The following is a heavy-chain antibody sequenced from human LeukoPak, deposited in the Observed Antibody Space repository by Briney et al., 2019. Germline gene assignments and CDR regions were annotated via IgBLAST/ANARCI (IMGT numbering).Heavy chain of an antibody. Sequence: GGSLRLSCAASGFTFSSHWMIWVRQAPGKGLEWVANIRQDGSEIYYVDSVKGRFTISRDNAKNSLYLQMNSLRADDTAVYYCARCSSRRSASDYWGQGTLVTVSS. CDR2: IRQDGSEI. J-gene: IGHJ4*02. CDR1: GFTFSSHW. V-gene: IGHV3-7*01. D-gene: IGHD3-10*02. CDR3: ARCSSRRSASDY.